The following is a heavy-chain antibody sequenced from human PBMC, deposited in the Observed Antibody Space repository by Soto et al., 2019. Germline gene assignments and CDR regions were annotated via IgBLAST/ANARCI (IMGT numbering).Heavy chain of an antibody. CDR2: IKQDGSEK. Sequence: GGSLRLSCAASVFTFSSYWMSWVRQAPGKGLEWVANIKQDGSEKYYVDSVKGRFTISRDNARNSLYLQMNSLRAEDTAVYYCARTPFWDNWNEPSYFDYWGQGTLVTVSS. CDR1: VFTFSSYW. CDR3: ARTPFWDNWNEPSYFDY. J-gene: IGHJ4*02. V-gene: IGHV3-7*05. D-gene: IGHD1-20*01.